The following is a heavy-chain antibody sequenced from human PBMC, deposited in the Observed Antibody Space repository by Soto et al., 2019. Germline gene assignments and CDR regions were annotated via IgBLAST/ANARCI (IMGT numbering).Heavy chain of an antibody. CDR2: IYPDDSDT. CDR1: GYNFPSYW. CDR3: ARLTPRIVIAESVDY. Sequence: EVQLVQSGAEVKKPGESLKISCKGAGYNFPSYWIGWVRQMSGKGLEWMGIIYPDDSDTRYSPSFQGQVTISVDKSIRTAYLQWSSLKASDTAMYYCARLTPRIVIAESVDYWGQGTLVTVSS. D-gene: IGHD1-26*01. V-gene: IGHV5-51*01. J-gene: IGHJ4*02.